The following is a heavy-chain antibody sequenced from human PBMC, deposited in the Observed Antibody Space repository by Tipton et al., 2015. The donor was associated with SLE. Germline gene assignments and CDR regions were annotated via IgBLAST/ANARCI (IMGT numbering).Heavy chain of an antibody. CDR3: ARFPYRWGFLDRGYFDY. J-gene: IGHJ4*02. CDR1: GGSFSGYY. V-gene: IGHV4-34*09. CDR2: INHSGST. Sequence: TLSLTCALYGGSFSGYYWNWIRQPPGKGLEWIGEINHSGSTNYNPSLKSRVTISVDTSKNQFSLKLSSVTAADTAVYYCARFPYRWGFLDRGYFDYWGQGTLVTVSS. D-gene: IGHD3/OR15-3a*01.